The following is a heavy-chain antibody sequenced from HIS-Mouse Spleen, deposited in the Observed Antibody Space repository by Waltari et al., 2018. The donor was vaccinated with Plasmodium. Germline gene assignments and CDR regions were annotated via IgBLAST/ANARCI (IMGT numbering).Heavy chain of an antibody. D-gene: IGHD6-19*01. V-gene: IGHV3-23*01. J-gene: IGHJ4*02. CDR2: IRGSGGST. CDR3: AKDRVGAVAALFDY. CDR1: GFTFSSYA. Sequence: EVQLLESGGGLVQPGGSLRLSCAASGFTFSSYAMSWVRKAPGKGLEGVSAIRGSGGSTYYADSVKGRFTISRDNSKNTLYLQMNSLGAEDTAVYYCAKDRVGAVAALFDYWGQGTLVTVSS.